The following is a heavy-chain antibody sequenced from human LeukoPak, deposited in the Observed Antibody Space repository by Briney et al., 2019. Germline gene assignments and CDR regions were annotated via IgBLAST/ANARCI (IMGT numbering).Heavy chain of an antibody. CDR3: ARGGPAAGRFDY. Sequence: GGSLRLSCAASGFTVSSNYMSWVRQAPGKGLEWVSVIYSGGSTYYADSVKGRFTISRDNSKHTLYLQMNSLRAEDRAVYYCARGGPAAGRFDYWGQGTLVTVSS. J-gene: IGHJ4*02. CDR2: IYSGGST. V-gene: IGHV3-66*01. D-gene: IGHD6-13*01. CDR1: GFTVSSNY.